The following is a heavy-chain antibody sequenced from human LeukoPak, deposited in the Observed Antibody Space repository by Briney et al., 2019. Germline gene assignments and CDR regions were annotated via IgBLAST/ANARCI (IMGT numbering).Heavy chain of an antibody. Sequence: PGGSLRLSCAASGFTFXIXAMSWVRQAPGKGLEWXXSISGTSGNTXXXXSXXGXFAISRDNSKDTLYLQMNSLRAEDTAIYYCAKFRADSSGWPFDYWGQGTLVTVSS. CDR3: AKFRADSSGWPFDY. J-gene: IGHJ4*02. CDR1: GFTFXIXA. V-gene: IGHV3-23*01. CDR2: ISGTSGNT. D-gene: IGHD6-19*01.